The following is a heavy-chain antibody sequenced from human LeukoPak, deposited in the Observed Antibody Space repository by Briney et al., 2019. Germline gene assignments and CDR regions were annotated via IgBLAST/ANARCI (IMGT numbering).Heavy chain of an antibody. J-gene: IGHJ3*02. CDR2: INTNTGNP. CDR3: ARSSATNAVITDGHDAFDI. V-gene: IGHV7-4-1*02. CDR1: GYTFTSYA. D-gene: IGHD3-22*01. Sequence: VSVKVSCKASGYTFTSYAMNWVRQAPGQGLEWIGWINTNTGNPTYAQGFTGRFVFSLDTSVSTTYLQISSLKAEDTAVYYCARSSATNAVITDGHDAFDIWGQGTMVTVSS.